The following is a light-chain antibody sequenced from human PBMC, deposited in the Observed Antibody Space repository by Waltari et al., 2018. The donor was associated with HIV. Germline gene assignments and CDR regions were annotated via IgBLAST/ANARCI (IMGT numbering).Light chain of an antibody. V-gene: IGKV3-20*01. CDR3: QQYGSSPYT. CDR1: QSVDTNY. J-gene: IGKJ2*01. Sequence: ELVLTQSPGTLSLSPGEGATLACRPSQSVDTNYLAWYQQKPGQAPRPLIYGASSRATGIPDRFSVSASGTDFTLTISRLEPEDSAVYYCQQYGSSPYTFGQGTKLEI. CDR2: GAS.